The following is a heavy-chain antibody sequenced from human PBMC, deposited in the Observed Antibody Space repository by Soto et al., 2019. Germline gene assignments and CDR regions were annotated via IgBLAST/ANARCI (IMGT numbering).Heavy chain of an antibody. Sequence: SVKVSCKASGFTFTSSAVQWVRQARGQRLEWIGWIVVGSGNTNYAQKFQERVTITRDMSTSTAYMELSSLRSEDTAVYYCAAPGQAITILGVAPWDYGMDVWGQGTTVTAP. D-gene: IGHD3-3*01. CDR1: GFTFTSSA. J-gene: IGHJ6*02. CDR3: AAPGQAITILGVAPWDYGMDV. CDR2: IVVGSGNT. V-gene: IGHV1-58*01.